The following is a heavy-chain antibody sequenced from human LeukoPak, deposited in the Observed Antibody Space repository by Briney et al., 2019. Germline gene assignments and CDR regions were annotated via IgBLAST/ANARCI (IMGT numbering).Heavy chain of an antibody. Sequence: GRSLRLSCAASGFTFSNCGMHWARQAPGKGLEWEAVIWYDGSYKFYADSVKGRFTISRDNSKNSLYLQMNSLRAEDTALYYCAKDLGIYFGESYFDYRGQGTLVTVSS. J-gene: IGHJ4*02. V-gene: IGHV3-33*06. CDR2: IWYDGSYK. D-gene: IGHD3-10*01. CDR3: AKDLGIYFGESYFDY. CDR1: GFTFSNCG.